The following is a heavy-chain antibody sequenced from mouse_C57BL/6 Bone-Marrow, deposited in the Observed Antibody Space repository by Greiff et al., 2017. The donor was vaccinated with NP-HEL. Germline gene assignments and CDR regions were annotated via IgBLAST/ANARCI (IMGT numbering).Heavy chain of an antibody. D-gene: IGHD3-2*02. CDR3: AREEGTAQATSWFAY. CDR2: ISYDGSN. J-gene: IGHJ3*01. CDR1: GYSITSGYY. V-gene: IGHV3-6*01. Sequence: EVKLQESGPGLVKPSQSLSLTCSVTGYSITSGYYWNWIRQFPGNKLEWMGYISYDGSNNYNPSLKNRISITRDTSKNQFFLKLNSVTTEDTATYYCAREEGTAQATSWFAYWGQGTLVTVSA.